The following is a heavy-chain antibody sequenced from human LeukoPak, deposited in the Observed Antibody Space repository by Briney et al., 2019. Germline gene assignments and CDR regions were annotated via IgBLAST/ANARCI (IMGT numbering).Heavy chain of an antibody. Sequence: GGSLRLSCAASGFHFSSYFMSWVRQAPGKGLEWVSAISGRGDSTYYADSVKGRFTISRDNSKNALNLQMNSLRAEDTAVYYCAKGRPHIVVVTALDYWGQGTLATVSS. CDR3: AKGRPHIVVVTALDY. D-gene: IGHD2-21*02. V-gene: IGHV3-23*01. CDR1: GFHFSSYF. CDR2: ISGRGDST. J-gene: IGHJ4*02.